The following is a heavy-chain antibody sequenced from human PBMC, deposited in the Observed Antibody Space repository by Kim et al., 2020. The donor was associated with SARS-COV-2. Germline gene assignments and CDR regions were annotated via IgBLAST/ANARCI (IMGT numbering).Heavy chain of an antibody. V-gene: IGHV4-34*01. Sequence: LKSRVTISVATSKNQFSLKMSSVTAADTAVYYCARGGKGISPLKGWYFDLWGRGTLVTVSS. J-gene: IGHJ2*01. CDR3: ARGGKGISPLKGWYFDL.